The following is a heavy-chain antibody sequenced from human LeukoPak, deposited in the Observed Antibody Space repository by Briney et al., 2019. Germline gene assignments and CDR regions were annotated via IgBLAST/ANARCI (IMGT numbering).Heavy chain of an antibody. CDR3: ASTTRVLGAFDI. CDR2: IIPIFGTA. J-gene: IGHJ3*02. Sequence: ASVKVSCKASGGTFSSYAISWVRQAPGQGLEWMGGIIPIFGTANYAQKFQGRVTITADESTSTAYMELSSLRSEDTAVYYCASTTRVLGAFDIWGQGTMVTVSS. V-gene: IGHV1-69*13. D-gene: IGHD4-17*01. CDR1: GGTFSSYA.